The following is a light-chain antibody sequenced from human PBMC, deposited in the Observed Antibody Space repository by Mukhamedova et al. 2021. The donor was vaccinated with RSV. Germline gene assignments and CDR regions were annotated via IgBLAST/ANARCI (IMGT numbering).Light chain of an antibody. J-gene: IGKJ4*01. CDR2: GAS. V-gene: IGKV3-20*01. CDR3: QQYGSSPLT. Sequence: MGSQSVSSSLAWYQQKPGQAPRLLIYGASSRATGIPDRFSGSGSGTDFTLTISRLEPEDFAVYYCQQYGSSPLTFGGGTKVEIK. CDR1: QSVSSS.